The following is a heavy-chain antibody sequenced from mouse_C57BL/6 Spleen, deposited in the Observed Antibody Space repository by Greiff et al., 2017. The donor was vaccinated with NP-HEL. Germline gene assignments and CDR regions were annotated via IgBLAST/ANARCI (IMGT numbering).Heavy chain of an antibody. CDR2: IDPSDSYT. J-gene: IGHJ4*01. D-gene: IGHD1-1*01. CDR3: ARRGLYGSSYDYAMDY. Sequence: VQLQQPGAELVMPGASVKLSCKASGYTFTSYWMHWVKQRPGQGLEWIGEIDPSDSYTNYNQKFKGKSTLTVDKSSSTAYMQLSSLTSEDSAVYYCARRGLYGSSYDYAMDYWGQGTSVTVSS. V-gene: IGHV1-69*01. CDR1: GYTFTSYW.